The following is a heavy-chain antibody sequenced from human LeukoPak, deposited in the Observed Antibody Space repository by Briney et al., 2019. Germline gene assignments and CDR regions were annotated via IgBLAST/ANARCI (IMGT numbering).Heavy chain of an antibody. CDR1: GGSLSGYY. CDR2: IDHSGST. D-gene: IGHD5-24*01. V-gene: IGHV4-34*01. CDR3: ASFLATPYYYYMDV. Sequence: SETLSLTCAVYGGSLSGYYWSWIRQPPGKGLEWIGEIDHSGSTNYNPSLKSRVTISVDTSKNQFSLKLSSVTAADTAVYYCASFLATPYYYYMDVWGKGTTVTVSS. J-gene: IGHJ6*03.